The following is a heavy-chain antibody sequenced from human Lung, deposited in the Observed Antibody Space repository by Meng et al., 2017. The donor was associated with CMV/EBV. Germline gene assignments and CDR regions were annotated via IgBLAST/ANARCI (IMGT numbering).Heavy chain of an antibody. J-gene: IGHJ4*02. CDR3: AKGRGAGPFGVVIIPIDY. CDR2: IRYDGSNK. D-gene: IGHD3-3*01. CDR1: TFSSYG. V-gene: IGHV3-30*02. Sequence: TFSSYGMHWVRQAPGKGLEWVAFIRYDGSNKYYADSVKGRFTISRDNSKNTLYLQMNSLRAEDTAVYYCAKGRGAGPFGVVIIPIDYWGQGTLVTVSS.